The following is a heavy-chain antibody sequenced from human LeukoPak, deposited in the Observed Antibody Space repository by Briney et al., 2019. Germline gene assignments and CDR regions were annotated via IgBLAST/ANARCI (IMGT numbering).Heavy chain of an antibody. J-gene: IGHJ4*02. D-gene: IGHD3-10*01. V-gene: IGHV1-8*02. CDR1: GYTFTSYG. CDR2: MNPNSGNT. Sequence: ASVKVSCKASGYTFTSYGISWVRQATGQGLEWMGWMNPNSGNTGYAQKFQGRVTMTRNTSISTAYMELSSLRSEDTAVYYCARHYGSGSYYNAMMGYWGQGTLVTVSS. CDR3: ARHYGSGSYYNAMMGY.